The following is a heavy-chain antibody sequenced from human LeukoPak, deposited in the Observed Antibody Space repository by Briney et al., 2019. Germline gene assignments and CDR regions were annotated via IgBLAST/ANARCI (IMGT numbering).Heavy chain of an antibody. CDR2: IYTSGST. V-gene: IGHV4-4*07. D-gene: IGHD3-22*01. CDR1: GGSISSYY. CDR3: ARDRGYYYDSSGYDY. J-gene: IGHJ4*02. Sequence: SETLSLTCTVSGGSISSYYWSWIRQPAGKGLEWIGRIYTSGSTTYNTSLKSRVTMSVDTSKNQFSLKLSSVTAADTAVYYCARDRGYYYDSSGYDYWGQGTLVTVSS.